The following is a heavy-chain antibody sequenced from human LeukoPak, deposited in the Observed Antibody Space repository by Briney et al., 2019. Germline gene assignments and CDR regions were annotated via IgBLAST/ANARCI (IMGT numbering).Heavy chain of an antibody. J-gene: IGHJ3*02. Sequence: SETLSLTCAGYGGSFSGYYWSWIRQPPGKGLEWIGEINHSGSTNYNPSLKSRVNISVDTSKNQFSLKLSSVTAADTAVYYCARDLTYYYDSSGSQYDAFDIWGQGTMVTVSS. D-gene: IGHD3-22*01. CDR3: ARDLTYYYDSSGSQYDAFDI. CDR1: GGSFSGYY. V-gene: IGHV4-34*01. CDR2: INHSGST.